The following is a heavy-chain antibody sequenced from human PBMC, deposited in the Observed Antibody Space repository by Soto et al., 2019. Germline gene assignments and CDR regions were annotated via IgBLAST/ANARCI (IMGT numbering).Heavy chain of an antibody. CDR1: GYSFTSYW. CDR3: ARHGTAMARLVAFDI. V-gene: IGHV5-51*01. CDR2: IYPGDSDT. Sequence: PGESLKISCKGSGYSFTSYWIGWVRQMPGKGLEWMGIIYPGDSDTRYSPSFQGQVTISADKSISTAYLQWSSLKASDTAMYYCARHGTAMARLVAFDIWGQWTMVTVSS. D-gene: IGHD5-18*01. J-gene: IGHJ3*02.